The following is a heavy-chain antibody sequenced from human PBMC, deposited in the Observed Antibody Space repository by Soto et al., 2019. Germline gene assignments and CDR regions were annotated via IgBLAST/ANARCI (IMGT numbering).Heavy chain of an antibody. CDR2: IYYSGST. V-gene: IGHV4-39*01. CDR3: GRHAYVLRFLEWLPWFDP. J-gene: IGHJ5*02. Sequence: SETLSLTCTVSGGSISSSSYYWGWIRQPPGKGLEWIGSIYYSGSTYYNPSLKSRVTISVDTSKNQFSLKLSSVTAADTAVYYCGRHAYVLRFLEWLPWFDPWGQGTLVTVSS. D-gene: IGHD3-3*01. CDR1: GGSISSSSYY.